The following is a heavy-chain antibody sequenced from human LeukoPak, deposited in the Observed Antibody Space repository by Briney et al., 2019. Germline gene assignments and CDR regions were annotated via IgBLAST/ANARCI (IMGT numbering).Heavy chain of an antibody. CDR3: ARGTSSSIAARP. CDR2: IYSGGST. D-gene: IGHD6-6*01. J-gene: IGHJ5*02. CDR1: GFTFSSNH. V-gene: IGHV3-53*01. Sequence: GGSLRLSCAASGFTFSSNHMSWVRQAPGKGLEWVSVIYSGGSTYYADSVKGRFTISRDNSKNTLYLQMNSLRAEDTAVYYCARGTSSSIAARPWGQGTLVTVSS.